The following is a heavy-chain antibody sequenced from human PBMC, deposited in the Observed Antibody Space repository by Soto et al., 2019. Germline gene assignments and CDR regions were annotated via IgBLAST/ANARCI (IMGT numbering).Heavy chain of an antibody. Sequence: QVQLVQSGAEVKKPGSSVKVSCKASGGTFSSYTISWVRQAPGQGLEWMGRIIPILGIANYAQKFQGRVTITADKSTSTAYMELSSLRSEDTAVYYCASTSGGYYQLDYWSQGTLVAVSS. D-gene: IGHD1-26*01. CDR2: IIPILGIA. J-gene: IGHJ4*02. V-gene: IGHV1-69*02. CDR1: GGTFSSYT. CDR3: ASTSGGYYQLDY.